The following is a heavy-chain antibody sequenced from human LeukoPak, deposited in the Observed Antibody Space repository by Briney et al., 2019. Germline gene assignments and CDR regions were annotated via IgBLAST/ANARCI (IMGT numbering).Heavy chain of an antibody. D-gene: IGHD1-26*01. CDR2: ITSSSSYK. Sequence: GGSLRLSCAASGFTFSTYSMNWVRQAPGKGLEWISSITSSSSYKFYADSVKGRFTISRDNAKNSLYLQMNSLRAEDTAVYYCARDPYSGAYYEGYYYYYMDVWGKGTTVTVSS. CDR1: GFTFSTYS. CDR3: ARDPYSGAYYEGYYYYYMDV. V-gene: IGHV3-21*01. J-gene: IGHJ6*03.